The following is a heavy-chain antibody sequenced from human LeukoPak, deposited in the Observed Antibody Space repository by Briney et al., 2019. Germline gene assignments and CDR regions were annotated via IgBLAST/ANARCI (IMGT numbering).Heavy chain of an antibody. CDR3: ARGGSIVGATPHDAFDI. CDR1: GGSISNYY. CDR2: IYYSGST. J-gene: IGHJ3*02. Sequence: SETLSLTCTVSGGSISNYYWSWIRQPPGKGLEWIGYIYYSGSTNYNPSLKSRVTISVDTSKNQFSLKLSSVTAADTAVYYCARGGSIVGATPHDAFDIWGQGTVVTVS. D-gene: IGHD1-26*01. V-gene: IGHV4-59*01.